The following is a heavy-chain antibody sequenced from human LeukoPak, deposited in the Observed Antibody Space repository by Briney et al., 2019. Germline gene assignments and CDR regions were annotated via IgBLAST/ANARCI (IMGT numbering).Heavy chain of an antibody. J-gene: IGHJ6*03. Sequence: GGSLRLSCAASGFTSSSYGMSWVRQAPGKGLEWVGFIRSKAYGGTTEYAASVKGRFTISRDDSKSIAYLQMNSLKTEDTAVYYCTRAGGYDYYYYYYMDVWGKGTTVTISS. CDR3: TRAGGYDYYYYYYMDV. CDR1: GFTSSSYG. D-gene: IGHD5-12*01. V-gene: IGHV3-49*04. CDR2: IRSKAYGGTT.